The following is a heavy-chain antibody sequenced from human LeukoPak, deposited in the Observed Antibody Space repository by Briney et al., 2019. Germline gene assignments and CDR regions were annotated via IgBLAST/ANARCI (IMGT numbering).Heavy chain of an antibody. CDR3: ASVNSVADDSSDY. Sequence: GASVKVSCKASGYTFTGYYMHWVRQAPGQGLEWMGWINPNSGGTNYAQKLQGRVTMTRDTSISTAYMELSRLRSDDTAVYYGASVNSVADDSSDYWGQGTLVTVSS. J-gene: IGHJ4*02. CDR2: INPNSGGT. V-gene: IGHV1-2*02. CDR1: GYTFTGYY. D-gene: IGHD3-22*01.